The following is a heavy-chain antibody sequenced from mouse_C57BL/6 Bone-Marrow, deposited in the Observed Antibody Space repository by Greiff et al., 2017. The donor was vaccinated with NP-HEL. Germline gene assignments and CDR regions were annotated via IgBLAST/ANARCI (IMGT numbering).Heavy chain of an antibody. CDR3: ARRTGEDWYFDV. CDR2: ISSGSSTI. V-gene: IGHV5-17*01. D-gene: IGHD2-13*01. Sequence: EVQLVASGGGLVKPGGSLKLSCAASGFTFSDYGMHWVRQAPEKGLEWVAYISSGSSTIYYADTVQGRFTNSRDNAKNTLFLQMTSLRSEDTAMYYCARRTGEDWYFDVWGTGTTVTVSS. CDR1: GFTFSDYG. J-gene: IGHJ1*03.